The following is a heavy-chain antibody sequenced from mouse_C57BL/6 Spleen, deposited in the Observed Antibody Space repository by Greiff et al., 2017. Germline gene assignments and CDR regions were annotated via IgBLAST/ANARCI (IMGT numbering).Heavy chain of an antibody. CDR3: ARPTVTTLYWYFDV. Sequence: EVQRVESGGGLVKPGGSLKLSCAASGFTFSDYGMHWVRQAPEKGLEWVAYISSGSSTIYYADTVKGRFTISRDNAKNTLFLQMTSLRSEDTAMYYCARPTVTTLYWYFDVWGTGTTVTVSS. CDR1: GFTFSDYG. J-gene: IGHJ1*03. CDR2: ISSGSSTI. D-gene: IGHD2-2*01. V-gene: IGHV5-17*01.